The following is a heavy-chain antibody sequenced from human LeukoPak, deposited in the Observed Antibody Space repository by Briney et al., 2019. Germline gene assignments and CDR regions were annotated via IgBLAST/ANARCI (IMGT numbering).Heavy chain of an antibody. J-gene: IGHJ6*03. CDR1: GYTFTSYG. V-gene: IGHV1-18*01. D-gene: IGHD4-23*01. CDR3: ARAGNPFYYYYMDV. Sequence: ASVKVSCKASGYTFTSYGFTWVRQAPGQGLKWMGWISTYNGNTNYEQKFQGRVTMTTDTSTSTAYMELRSLRSDDTAVYYCARAGNPFYYYYMDVWGKGTTVTVSS. CDR2: ISTYNGNT.